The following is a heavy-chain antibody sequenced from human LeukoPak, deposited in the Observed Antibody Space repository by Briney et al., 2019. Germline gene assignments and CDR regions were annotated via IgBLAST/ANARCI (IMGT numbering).Heavy chain of an antibody. D-gene: IGHD6-19*01. J-gene: IGHJ4*02. V-gene: IGHV3-53*01. CDR3: ARFYGWYYFDY. Sequence: LGGHLRLSCAASGFTVSSNYMSWVRQAPGKGLEWVSVIYSGGSTYYADSVKGRFTISRDNSKNTLYLQMNSLRVEDTAVYYCARFYGWYYFDYWGQGTLVTVSS. CDR1: GFTVSSNY. CDR2: IYSGGST.